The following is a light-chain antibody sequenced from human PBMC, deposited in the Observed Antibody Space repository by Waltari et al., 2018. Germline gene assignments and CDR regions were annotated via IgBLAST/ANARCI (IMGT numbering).Light chain of an antibody. V-gene: IGLV2-23*02. CDR2: EVS. Sequence: QSALTQPASVSGSPGQSITVSCPGTRRDVGSYNLVSWYQHHPPKAPKLMIYEVSKRPSGVSNRFSGSKSGNTASLTISGLQPEDEADYYCCSYAGANTYVFGSGTKVTVL. CDR3: CSYAGANTYV. J-gene: IGLJ1*01. CDR1: RRDVGSYNL.